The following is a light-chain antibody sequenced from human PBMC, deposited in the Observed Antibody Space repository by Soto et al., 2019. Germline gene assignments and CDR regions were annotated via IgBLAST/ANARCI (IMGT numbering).Light chain of an antibody. CDR3: RQEYNYPYT. J-gene: IGKJ2*01. V-gene: IGKV1-6*01. Sequence: AIQMTQSPSSLSASVGDRVTITCRASQGIRDDLGGYQQKPGKDPNRLIYAACILQSGVQSRIRGSVSGTDFTLNITGLQSEEFAIYSCRQEYNYPYTFGQGIKLDIK. CDR2: AAC. CDR1: QGIRDD.